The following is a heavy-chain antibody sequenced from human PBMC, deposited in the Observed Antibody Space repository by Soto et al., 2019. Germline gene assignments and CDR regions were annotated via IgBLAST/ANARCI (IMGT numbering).Heavy chain of an antibody. CDR1: GFSLTTSGMR. D-gene: IGHD5-12*01. J-gene: IGHJ4*02. Sequence: GSGPTLVNHTQALTLTCTFAGFSLTTSGMRVNWIRQPPGKALEWLARIDWDDDKFYSTSLKTRLTISKGTSKNQVVLTMTNMDPVDTATYYCARGASGYDVDYWGQGTLVTVSS. CDR3: ARGASGYDVDY. CDR2: IDWDDDK. V-gene: IGHV2-70*04.